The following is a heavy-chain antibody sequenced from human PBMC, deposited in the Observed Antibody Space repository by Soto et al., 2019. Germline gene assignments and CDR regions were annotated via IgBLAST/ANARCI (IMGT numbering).Heavy chain of an antibody. CDR1: GYTFTSYY. Sequence: QVPLVQSGAEVKKPGASVKVSCKASGYTFTSYYMHWVRQAPGQGLEWMGIINPSGGSTSYAQKFQGRVTMTRDTSTSTVYMELSSLRSEDTAVYYCARGTGTTTYYYYYGMDVWGQGTTVTVSS. D-gene: IGHD3-9*01. J-gene: IGHJ6*02. CDR2: INPSGGST. CDR3: ARGTGTTTYYYYYGMDV. V-gene: IGHV1-46*01.